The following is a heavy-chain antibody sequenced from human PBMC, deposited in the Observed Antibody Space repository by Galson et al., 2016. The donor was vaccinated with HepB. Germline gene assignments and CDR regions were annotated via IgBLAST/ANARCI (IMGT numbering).Heavy chain of an antibody. CDR3: ARQGDPLIPWIQLWLPVY. D-gene: IGHD5-18*01. J-gene: IGHJ4*02. Sequence: SLRLSCAASGFAFRTYSMNWVRQTPGKGLEWVAVISYDGSNKYYADSVKGRFTISRDNSKNTLYLQMNSLRAEDTAVYYCARQGDPLIPWIQLWLPVYWGQGTLVTVSS. CDR2: ISYDGSNK. V-gene: IGHV3-30*03. CDR1: GFAFRTYS.